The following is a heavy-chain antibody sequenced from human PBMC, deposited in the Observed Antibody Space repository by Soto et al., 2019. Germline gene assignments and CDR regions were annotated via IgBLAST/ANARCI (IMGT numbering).Heavy chain of an antibody. CDR2: ISAYNGNT. D-gene: IGHD2-15*01. CDR1: GYTFTRYG. V-gene: IGHV1-18*01. CDR3: AIGYCSGGSYPGLGAFDI. J-gene: IGHJ3*02. Sequence: GASVKVCCKASGYTFTRYGISWVRQAPGRGLEWMGWISAYNGNTNYAQKLQGRVTMTTDTSTSTAYMELRSLRSDDTAVYYCAIGYCSGGSYPGLGAFDIWGQGTMVTVSS.